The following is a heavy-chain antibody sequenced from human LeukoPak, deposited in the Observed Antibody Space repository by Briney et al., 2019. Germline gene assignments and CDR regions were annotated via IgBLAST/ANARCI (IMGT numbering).Heavy chain of an antibody. CDR1: GFTFDDYA. CDR2: ISWNSGSI. J-gene: IGHJ3*02. CDR3: ATAARYDAFDI. Sequence: PGGSLRLSCAASGFTFDDYAMHWVRQAPGKGLEWVSGISWNSGSIGYADSVKGRFTISRDNAKNSLYLQMNSLRAEDTALYYCATAARYDAFDIWGQGTMVTVSS. V-gene: IGHV3-9*01.